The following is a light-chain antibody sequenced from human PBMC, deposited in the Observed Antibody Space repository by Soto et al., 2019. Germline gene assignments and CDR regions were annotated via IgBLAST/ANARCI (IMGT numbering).Light chain of an antibody. CDR3: SSFTTTITHV. Sequence: QSALTQPASVSGSPGQSITISCAGTSSDVGGYNYVSWYQQHPGKAPKLIIFEVSNRPSGVSNRFSASKSVNTASLTISGLQTEDEAAYFCSSFTTTITHVFGTGTKVTVL. V-gene: IGLV2-14*01. CDR1: SSDVGGYNY. J-gene: IGLJ1*01. CDR2: EVS.